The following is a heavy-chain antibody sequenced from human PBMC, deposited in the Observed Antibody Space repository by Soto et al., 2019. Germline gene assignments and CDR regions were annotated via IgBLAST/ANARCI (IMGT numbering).Heavy chain of an antibody. J-gene: IGHJ6*03. CDR3: ARGGGRYFDWLLDYYYYYMDV. V-gene: IGHV1-8*01. Sequence: SKARYSLHHEKKQGLEWMGWMNPNSGNTGYAQKFQGRVTMTRNTSISTAYMELSSLRSEDTAVYYCARGGGRYFDWLLDYYYYYMDVWGKGTTVTVSS. CDR1: SKA. CDR2: MNPNSGNT. D-gene: IGHD3-9*01.